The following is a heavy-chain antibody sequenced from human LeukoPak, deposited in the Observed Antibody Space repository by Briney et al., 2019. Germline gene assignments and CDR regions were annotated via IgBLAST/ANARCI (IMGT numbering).Heavy chain of an antibody. V-gene: IGHV3-21*01. CDR3: ARLKQQLVRLLSRDTTYYYYYYMDV. CDR1: GFTFSSYS. D-gene: IGHD6-13*01. J-gene: IGHJ6*03. Sequence: GGSLRLSCAASGFTFSSYSMNWVRQAPGKGLEWVSSISSSSSYIYYADSVKGRFTISRDNAKNSLYLQMNSLRAEDTAVYYCARLKQQLVRLLSRDTTYYYYYYMDVWGKGTTVTVSS. CDR2: ISSSSSYI.